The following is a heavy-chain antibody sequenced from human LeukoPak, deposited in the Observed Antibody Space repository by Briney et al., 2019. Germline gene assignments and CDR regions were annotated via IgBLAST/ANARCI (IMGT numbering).Heavy chain of an antibody. J-gene: IGHJ3*02. D-gene: IGHD3-3*01. CDR3: ARHRGFGVVPSYDAFDI. Sequence: GESLKISCQGSGYSFTSYWIGWVRQMPGKGLEWMGIIYPGDSDTRYSPSFQGQVTISVDKSISTAYLQWSSLKASDTAMYYCARHRGFGVVPSYDAFDIWGQGTMVTVSS. CDR1: GYSFTSYW. V-gene: IGHV5-51*01. CDR2: IYPGDSDT.